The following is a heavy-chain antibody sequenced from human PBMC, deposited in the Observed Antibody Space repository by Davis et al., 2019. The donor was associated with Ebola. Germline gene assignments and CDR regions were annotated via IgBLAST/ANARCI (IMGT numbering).Heavy chain of an antibody. Sequence: PGGSLRLSCAASGFTFSSYWMSWVRQAPGKGLEWLAYMTGGSSSTVYYSDSVEGRFMISRDNAKNSLYLEMNSLREEDTAVYYCTRDSANDYYSYYGMDVWGQGTTVIVSS. V-gene: IGHV3-48*02. D-gene: IGHD4/OR15-4a*01. J-gene: IGHJ6*02. CDR2: MTGGSSSTV. CDR1: GFTFSSYW. CDR3: TRDSANDYYSYYGMDV.